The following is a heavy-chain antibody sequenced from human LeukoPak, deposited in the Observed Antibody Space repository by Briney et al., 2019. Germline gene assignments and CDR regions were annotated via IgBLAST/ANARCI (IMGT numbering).Heavy chain of an antibody. CDR1: GYSISSGYY. D-gene: IGHD5-18*01. V-gene: IGHV4-38-2*02. CDR3: ARAWIQLWHKVGYYFDY. J-gene: IGHJ4*02. CDR2: IYHSGST. Sequence: PSETLSLTCTVSGYSISSGYYWGWIRQPPGKGLEWIGSIYHSGSTYYNPSLKSRVTISVDTSKNQFSLKLSSVTAADTAVYYCARAWIQLWHKVGYYFDYWGQGTLVTVSS.